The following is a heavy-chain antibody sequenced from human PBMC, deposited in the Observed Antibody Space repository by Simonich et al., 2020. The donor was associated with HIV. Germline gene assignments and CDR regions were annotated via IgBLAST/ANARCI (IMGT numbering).Heavy chain of an antibody. D-gene: IGHD3-9*01. V-gene: IGHV4-34*01. CDR3: ARGYDVLTGYLSLDY. CDR1: GGSFSGYY. Sequence: QVQLQQWGAGLLKPSETLSLTCAVYGGSFSGYYWSWIRQPPGKGLEWIGEIIHSGSTNYNPSRQSRGTISVDTSKNQFSLKLSSVTAADTAVYYCARGYDVLTGYLSLDYWGQGTLVTVSS. CDR2: IIHSGST. J-gene: IGHJ4*02.